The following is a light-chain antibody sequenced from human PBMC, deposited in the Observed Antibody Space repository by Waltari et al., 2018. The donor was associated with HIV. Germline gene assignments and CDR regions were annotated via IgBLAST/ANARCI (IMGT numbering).Light chain of an antibody. J-gene: IGKJ2*01. CDR2: GTS. Sequence: EIVLTQSPGTLSLSPGATATLSCRASPTVNSRHLAWYQQRPGQAPRLLIYGTSTRVSVIPDRFSGSGSGTDFTLTISRLESEDFAVYSCQQYGSLPYTFGQGTKLEI. CDR1: PTVNSRH. V-gene: IGKV3-20*01. CDR3: QQYGSLPYT.